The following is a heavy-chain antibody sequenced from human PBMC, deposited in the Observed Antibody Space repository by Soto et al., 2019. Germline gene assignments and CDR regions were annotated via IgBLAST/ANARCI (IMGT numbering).Heavy chain of an antibody. D-gene: IGHD5-12*01. CDR3: AKDMVYDTVALNGSFDY. Sequence: GGSLRLSCAASGFTFSSYGMHWVRQAPGKGLEWVAVISYDGSTKYYADSGKGRVTITRDNSKNTLYLQMNSLRAEDSAVYYWAKDMVYDTVALNGSFDYWGQGTLVTVSS. CDR2: ISYDGSTK. J-gene: IGHJ4*02. CDR1: GFTFSSYG. V-gene: IGHV3-30*18.